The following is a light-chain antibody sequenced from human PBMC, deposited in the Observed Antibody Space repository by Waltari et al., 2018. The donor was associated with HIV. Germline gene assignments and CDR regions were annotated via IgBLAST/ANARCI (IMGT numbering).Light chain of an antibody. CDR1: QSLLHSNGYHY. CDR3: MQALQTPRT. J-gene: IGKJ2*02. V-gene: IGKV2-28*01. Sequence: DIVMTQSPLSLPVTPGEPASISCRSSQSLLHSNGYHYFDWYLQKPGQSPQLLIYLGSNRASGVPDRFSGSGSGTDFTLKISRVEAEDVGVYYCMQALQTPRTFGQGTKLEIK. CDR2: LGS.